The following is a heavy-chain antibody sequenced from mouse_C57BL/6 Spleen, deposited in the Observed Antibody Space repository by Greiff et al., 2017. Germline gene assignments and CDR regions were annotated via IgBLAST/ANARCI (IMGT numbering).Heavy chain of an antibody. CDR2: IAPPSCGT. D-gene: IGHD1-1*01. Sequence: QVQLQQPWAELVRPGSSVKLSCKASGYTFTSYWMHWVKQRPIQGLEWIRYIAPPSCGTHSHQKFKDKGTLTADKSSSTAYRQRSSVTSEDSAVYSCARFTTVVAGRYAGVWGTGATV. V-gene: IGHV1-52*01. CDR1: GYTFTSYW. J-gene: IGHJ1*03. CDR3: ARFTTVVAGRYAGV.